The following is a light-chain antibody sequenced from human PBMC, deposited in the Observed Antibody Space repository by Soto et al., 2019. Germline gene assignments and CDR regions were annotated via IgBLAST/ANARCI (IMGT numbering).Light chain of an antibody. CDR1: QSLITRY. CDR3: QQYGTAPT. V-gene: IGKV3-20*01. J-gene: IGKJ5*01. CDR2: GAS. Sequence: PGERATLSCRASQSLITRYLAWYQQKPGQAPRLLIYGASSRATGIPDRFSGSGSGTDFTLTISRLEPEDFAVYSCQQYGTAPTFGQGTRLEIK.